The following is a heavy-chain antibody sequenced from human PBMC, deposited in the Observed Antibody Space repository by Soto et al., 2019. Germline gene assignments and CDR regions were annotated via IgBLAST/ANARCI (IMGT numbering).Heavy chain of an antibody. CDR1: GGSISYSY. D-gene: IGHD5-12*01. CDR2: IHNNGES. CDR3: ARQPPATAAFDI. J-gene: IGHJ3*02. V-gene: IGHV4-59*08. Sequence: QVQLQESGPGLVKPSETLSLTCTVSGGSISYSYWSWIRQSPGEGLEWSGYIHNNGESNSNPSLKSRVTLSPHTSKNQVALNLTAVTAADTAVYYCARQPPATAAFDIWGQGTMVTVSS.